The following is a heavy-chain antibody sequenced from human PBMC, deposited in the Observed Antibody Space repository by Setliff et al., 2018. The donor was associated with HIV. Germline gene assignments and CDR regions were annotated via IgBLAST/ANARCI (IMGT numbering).Heavy chain of an antibody. CDR2: ISASGGST. CDR1: GFTFSNYA. CDR3: VRVYDAVVLAGRL. D-gene: IGHD2-2*01. V-gene: IGHV3-23*01. J-gene: IGHJ4*02. Sequence: GGSLRLSCAASGFTFSNYAMSWVRQAPGKGLEWVSIISASGGSTYYADSVEGRFTISRDQSKNTLYLQMNTLRPEDTAVYYCVRVYDAVVLAGRLWGQGTLVTVSS.